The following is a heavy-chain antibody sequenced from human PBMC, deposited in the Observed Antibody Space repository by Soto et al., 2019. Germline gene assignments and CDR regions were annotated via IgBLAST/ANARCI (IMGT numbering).Heavy chain of an antibody. J-gene: IGHJ6*02. CDR2: INAGNGNT. D-gene: IGHD4-17*01. Sequence: QVQLVQSGAEVKKPGASVKVSCKASGYTFTSYAMHWVRQAPGQRLEWMGWINAGNGNTKYSQKFQGRVTITRDTSASTTYMELSSLRSEDTAVYYCARTVGYYYGMDVWGQGTTVTVSS. CDR1: GYTFTSYA. V-gene: IGHV1-3*01. CDR3: ARTVGYYYGMDV.